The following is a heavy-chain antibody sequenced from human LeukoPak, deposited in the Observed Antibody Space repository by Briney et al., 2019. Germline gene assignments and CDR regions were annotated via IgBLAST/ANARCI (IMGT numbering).Heavy chain of an antibody. CDR2: ISSSGSTI. V-gene: IGHV3-48*03. D-gene: IGHD2-2*01. CDR3: ARRGVPAAIRYYYYGMDV. J-gene: IGHJ6*04. Sequence: GGSLRLSCAASGFTFSSYEMNWVRQAPGKGLEWVSYISSSGSTIYYADSVKGRFTISRDNAKNSLYLQTNSLRAEDTAVYYCARRGVPAAIRYYYYGMDVWGKGTTVTVSS. CDR1: GFTFSSYE.